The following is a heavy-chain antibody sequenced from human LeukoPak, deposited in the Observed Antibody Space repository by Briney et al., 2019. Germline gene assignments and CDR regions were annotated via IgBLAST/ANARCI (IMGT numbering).Heavy chain of an antibody. V-gene: IGHV3-48*01. CDR2: ISTGSSTI. Sequence: GGSLRLSCAASGFTFSTYSMNWVRQAPGKGLEWVSFISTGSSTIYYADSVKGRFTISRDNAKNSLYLQMDSLRAEDTAVCYCARAGYCSGGSCYGSDYWGQGTLVSVSS. D-gene: IGHD2-15*01. J-gene: IGHJ4*02. CDR1: GFTFSTYS. CDR3: ARAGYCSGGSCYGSDY.